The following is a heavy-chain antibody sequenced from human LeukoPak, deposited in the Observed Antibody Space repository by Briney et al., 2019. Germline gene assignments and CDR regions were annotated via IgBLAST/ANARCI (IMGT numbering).Heavy chain of an antibody. D-gene: IGHD6-19*01. CDR3: TKDTPLTGYSSGWSSNYFDY. Sequence: PGGSLTLSCAASGFTLSSYAMSWVRQAPGKGLEWVSTVTGSGRTTYYADSVKGRFTTYRDNSKNTVYLQVNSLRAEDSAVYFCTKDTPLTGYSSGWSSNYFDYWGQGTLVTVSS. V-gene: IGHV3-23*01. CDR1: GFTLSSYA. J-gene: IGHJ4*02. CDR2: VTGSGRTT.